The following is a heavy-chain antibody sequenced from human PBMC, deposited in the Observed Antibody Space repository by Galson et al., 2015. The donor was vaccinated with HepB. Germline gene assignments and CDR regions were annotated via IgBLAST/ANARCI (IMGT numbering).Heavy chain of an antibody. J-gene: IGHJ5*02. CDR1: GGSFSGYY. CDR2: INHSGST. Sequence: SETLSLTCAVYGGSFSGYYWSWIRQPPGKGLEWIGEINHSGSTNYNPSLKSRVTISVDTSKNQFSLKLSSVTAADTAVYYCANRVDLGCSSTSCLLGGNWFDPWGQGTLVTVSS. V-gene: IGHV4-34*01. CDR3: ANRVDLGCSSTSCLLGGNWFDP. D-gene: IGHD2-2*01.